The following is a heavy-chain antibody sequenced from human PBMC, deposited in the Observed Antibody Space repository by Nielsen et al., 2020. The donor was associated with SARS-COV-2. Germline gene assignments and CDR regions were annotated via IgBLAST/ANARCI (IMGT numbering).Heavy chain of an antibody. V-gene: IGHV3-30-3*01. CDR2: ISYDGSNK. J-gene: IGHJ5*02. CDR3: ARDPRAFGYYDSSGYYFNWFDP. D-gene: IGHD3-22*01. Sequence: WIRQPPGKGLEWVAVISYDGSNKYYAGSVKGRFTISRDNSKNTLYLQMSSLRAEDTAVYYCARDPRAFGYYDSSGYYFNWFDPWGQGTLVTVSS.